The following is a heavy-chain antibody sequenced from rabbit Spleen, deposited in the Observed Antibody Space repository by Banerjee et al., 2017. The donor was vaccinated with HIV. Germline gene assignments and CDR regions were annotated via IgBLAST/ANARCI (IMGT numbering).Heavy chain of an antibody. J-gene: IGHJ4*01. CDR1: GFSLFSYW. D-gene: IGHD3-1*01. V-gene: IGHV1S40*01. Sequence: QSLEESGGDLVKPGASLTLTCKASGFSLFSYWMCWVRQAPGKGLELIGCIYAGDGSTDYANWVNGRFTISKTSSTVDLKMTSLTAADTATYFCARDKELDIWGYEFILWGQGTLVTVS. CDR3: ARDKELDIWGYEFIL. CDR2: IYAGDGST.